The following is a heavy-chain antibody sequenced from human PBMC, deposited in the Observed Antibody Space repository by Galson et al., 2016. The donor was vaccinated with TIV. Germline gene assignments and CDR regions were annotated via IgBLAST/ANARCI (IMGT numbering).Heavy chain of an antibody. CDR1: GFNFANYA. CDR3: ATVAWFPGLSLDN. V-gene: IGHV3-23*01. D-gene: IGHD2/OR15-2a*01. Sequence: SLRLSCAASGFNFANYAMNWVRQAPGKGLEWVSGVSGSGGRTYYAGSVKGRFTISRDNSERTLYLQMNSLRVEDTAVYYCATVAWFPGLSLDNWGQGTLVTVSS. J-gene: IGHJ4*02. CDR2: VSGSGGRT.